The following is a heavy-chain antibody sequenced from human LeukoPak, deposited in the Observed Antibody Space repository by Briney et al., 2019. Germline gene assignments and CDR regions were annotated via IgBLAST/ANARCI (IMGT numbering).Heavy chain of an antibody. D-gene: IGHD5-18*01. CDR3: ARTWIQLWPGTADY. Sequence: ASVKVSCKASGYTFTSYGISWVRQAPGQGLEWMGWISVYNGNTNYAQKLQGRVTMTTDTSTSTAYMELRSLRSDDTAVYYCARTWIQLWPGTADYWGQGTLVTVSS. V-gene: IGHV1-18*01. J-gene: IGHJ4*02. CDR1: GYTFTSYG. CDR2: ISVYNGNT.